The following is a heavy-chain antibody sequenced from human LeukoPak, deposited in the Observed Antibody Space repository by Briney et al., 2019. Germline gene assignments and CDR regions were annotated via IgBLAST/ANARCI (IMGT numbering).Heavy chain of an antibody. V-gene: IGHV1-46*01. CDR1: GYTFTTCF. CDR3: ARRGVVAAHRYYYYYYMDV. D-gene: IGHD2-15*01. J-gene: IGHJ6*03. CDR2: INPVTGAT. Sequence: ASVKVSCKASGYTFTTCFMHWLRQAPGQGLEWMGLINPVTGATSNAQKFQGRVTLTRDTSTSTFYMELSSLTSDDTAMYYWARRGVVAAHRYYYYYYMDVWGKGTTVTVSS.